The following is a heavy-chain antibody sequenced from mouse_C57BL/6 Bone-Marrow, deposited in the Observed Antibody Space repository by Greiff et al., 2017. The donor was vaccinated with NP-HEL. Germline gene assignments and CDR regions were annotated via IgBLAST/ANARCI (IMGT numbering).Heavy chain of an antibody. CDR1: GYTFTSYG. CDR3: ARNIYYGILFDY. CDR2: IYPRSGNT. V-gene: IGHV1-81*01. D-gene: IGHD2-1*01. J-gene: IGHJ2*01. Sequence: VQLQQSGAELARPGASVKLSCKASGYTFTSYGISWVKQRTGQGLEWIGEIYPRSGNTYYNEKFKGKATLTADTSSSTAYMELRSLTSEDSAVYFCARNIYYGILFDYWGQGTTLTVSS.